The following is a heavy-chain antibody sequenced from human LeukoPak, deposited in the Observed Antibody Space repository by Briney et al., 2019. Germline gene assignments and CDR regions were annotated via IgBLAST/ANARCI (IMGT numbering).Heavy chain of an antibody. CDR1: GSIFTSYR. Sequence: GASLQICCEGSGSIFTSYRIGWGRPLRGKGQEWVGIIYPGDSDTRYSPSYQGQVTISAYKSISTAYLQWSSLKASDTAMYYCARLRDGDYGSYAGDYWGQGSLVTVSS. V-gene: IGHV5-51*01. D-gene: IGHD4-17*01. J-gene: IGHJ4*02. CDR2: IYPGDSDT. CDR3: ARLRDGDYGSYAGDY.